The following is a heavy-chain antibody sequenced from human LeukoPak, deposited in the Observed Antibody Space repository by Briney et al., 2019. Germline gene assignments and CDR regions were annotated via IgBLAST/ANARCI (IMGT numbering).Heavy chain of an antibody. V-gene: IGHV4-59*08. D-gene: IGHD5-18*01. J-gene: IGHJ4*02. Sequence: SETLSLTCTVSGGSISSYYWSWIRQPPGKGLEWIGYIYYSGSTNYNPSLKSRVTISVDTSKNQFSLKLSSVTAADTAVYYCARRAPYSYEWSTLDYWGRGTLVTVSS. CDR2: IYYSGST. CDR3: ARRAPYSYEWSTLDY. CDR1: GGSISSYY.